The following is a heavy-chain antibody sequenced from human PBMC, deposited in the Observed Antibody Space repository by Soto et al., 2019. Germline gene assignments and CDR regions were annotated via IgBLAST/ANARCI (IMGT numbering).Heavy chain of an antibody. Sequence: QVQLVQSGAEVKKPGASVKVSCKASGYTFTSYSMHWVRQAPGQGLEWMGIINPSGGSTSYAQKFQGRVTMTRDTSTSTVYMELSSLRSEDTAVYYCARGGWSGYYTRDWFDPWGQGTLVTVSS. CDR1: GYTFTSYS. CDR3: ARGGWSGYYTRDWFDP. D-gene: IGHD3-3*01. J-gene: IGHJ5*02. CDR2: INPSGGST. V-gene: IGHV1-46*01.